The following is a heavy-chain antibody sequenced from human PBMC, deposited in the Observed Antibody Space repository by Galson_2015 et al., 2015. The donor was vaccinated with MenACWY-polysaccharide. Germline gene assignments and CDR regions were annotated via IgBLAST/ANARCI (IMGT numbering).Heavy chain of an antibody. J-gene: IGHJ1*01. V-gene: IGHV4-30-4*01. D-gene: IGHD2/OR15-2a*01. CDR1: GGSVSGGDYY. Sequence: TLSLTCAVSGGSVSGGDYYWSWIRQPPGKGLEWIGSIYYNRSTYYTPSLKTRIVISVDSSRNQYSPTLNSVTAADTAVYYCATQGTWDNSLEHWGQGTLVTVSS. CDR2: IYYNRST. CDR3: ATQGTWDNSLEH.